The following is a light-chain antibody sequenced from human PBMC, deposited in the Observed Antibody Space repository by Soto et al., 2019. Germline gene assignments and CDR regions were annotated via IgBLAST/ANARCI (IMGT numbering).Light chain of an antibody. CDR3: TSFTTTNIWV. Sequence: QSVLTQPASVSGSPGQSITISCTGTSSDIGVYNYVSWYQQHPGKAPKLVISEVSNRPSGVSSRFSGSKSGNTASLTISGLRAEDEADYYCTSFTTTNIWVFGGGTKLTVL. CDR2: EVS. CDR1: SSDIGVYNY. V-gene: IGLV2-14*01. J-gene: IGLJ3*02.